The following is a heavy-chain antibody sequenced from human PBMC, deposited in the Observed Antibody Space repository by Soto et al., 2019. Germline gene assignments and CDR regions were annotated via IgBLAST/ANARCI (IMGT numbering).Heavy chain of an antibody. V-gene: IGHV4-4*02. J-gene: IGHJ4*02. CDR3: PRFGYDIVTGYTDY. CDR2: IYHSGST. CDR1: GGSISSINW. D-gene: IGHD3-9*01. Sequence: QVQLQESGPGLVKPSGTLSLTCAVSGGSISSINWWSWVRQPPGKGLEWIGEIYHSGSTNYNPSLKSRFTISVDKSKNPFSLKLSSVTAADTAVYYCPRFGYDIVTGYTDYWGQGTLVTVSS.